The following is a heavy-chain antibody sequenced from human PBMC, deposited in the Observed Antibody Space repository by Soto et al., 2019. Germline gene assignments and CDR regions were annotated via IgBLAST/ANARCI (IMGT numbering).Heavy chain of an antibody. CDR2: IWYDGSNQ. CDR1: GFSFSRYG. V-gene: IGHV3-33*01. CDR3: TRVLSETSGYYFDF. Sequence: QEQLVESGGGVVQPGGTLKLSCAASGFSFSRYGIHWVRQTPGKGLEWVAVIWYDGSNQYYADFVKGRFTISRDNFKNMAFLQLSSLRAEDTAVYYCTRVLSETSGYYFDFWGQGTLVTVSS. J-gene: IGHJ4*02.